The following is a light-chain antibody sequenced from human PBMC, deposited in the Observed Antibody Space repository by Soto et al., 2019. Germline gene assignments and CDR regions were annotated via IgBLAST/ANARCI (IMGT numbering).Light chain of an antibody. CDR2: GNS. CDR1: SSNIGAGYD. V-gene: IGLV1-40*01. CDR3: QSYDSSLSALYV. Sequence: QPVLTQPPSVSGAPGQRVTISCTGSSSNIGAGYDVHWYQQLPGTAPKLLIYGNSNRPSGVPDRFSGSKSGTSASLAITGLQAEDEADYYCQSYDSSLSALYVFGTGTEVTVL. J-gene: IGLJ1*01.